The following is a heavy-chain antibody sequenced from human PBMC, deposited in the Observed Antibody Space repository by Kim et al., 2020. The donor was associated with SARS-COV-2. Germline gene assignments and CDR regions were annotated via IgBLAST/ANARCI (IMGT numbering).Heavy chain of an antibody. V-gene: IGHV3-74*01. D-gene: IGHD1-1*01. CDR1: GFTISSHW. Sequence: GGSLRLSCAASGFTISSHWMYWVRQVPGKGLVWVSRIDGDGSGTNYADSVKGRFTISRDNAKSTLYLQMNSLRVDDTAIYYCVRDENWSLDYWGQGTLVTVSS. CDR2: IDGDGSGT. J-gene: IGHJ4*02. CDR3: VRDENWSLDY.